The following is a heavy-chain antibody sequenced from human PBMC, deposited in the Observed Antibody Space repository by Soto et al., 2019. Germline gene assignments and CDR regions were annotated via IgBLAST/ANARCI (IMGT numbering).Heavy chain of an antibody. CDR2: INYSGNT. V-gene: IGHV4-34*01. Sequence: QVQLQQWGAGLLKPSETLSLTCGGYGGSFRGYYWSWIRQPPGKGLEWIGQINYSGNTNYNPSLKSRVTISVDTSKNQFSLKLSSVTAADTAVYYCARGDYDTPWGQGTLVTVSS. CDR3: ARGDYDTP. CDR1: GGSFRGYY. D-gene: IGHD3-22*01. J-gene: IGHJ5*02.